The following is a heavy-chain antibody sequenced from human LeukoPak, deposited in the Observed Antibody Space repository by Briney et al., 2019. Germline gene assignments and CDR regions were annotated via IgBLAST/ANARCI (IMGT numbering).Heavy chain of an antibody. Sequence: ASVKVSCKASGYTFTSYGISWVRQAPGQGLEWMGWISAYNGNTNYAQKFRGRVTITADESTSTAYMELSNLRSEDTAVYYCARDPGYSYGSTYNWFDPWGQGTLVTVSS. V-gene: IGHV1-18*01. CDR3: ARDPGYSYGSTYNWFDP. D-gene: IGHD5-18*01. CDR1: GYTFTSYG. CDR2: ISAYNGNT. J-gene: IGHJ5*02.